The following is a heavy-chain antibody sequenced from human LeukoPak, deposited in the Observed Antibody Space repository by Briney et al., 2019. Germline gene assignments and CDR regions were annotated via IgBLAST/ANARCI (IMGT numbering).Heavy chain of an antibody. Sequence: SEALSLTCAVYGGSFSGYYWSWIRQPPGKGLEWIGEINHSGSTNYNPSLKSRVTISVDTSKNQFSLKLSSVTAADTAVYYCARPRIWNYFDYWGQGTLVTVSS. CDR2: INHSGST. V-gene: IGHV4-34*01. CDR3: ARPRIWNYFDY. CDR1: GGSFSGYY. D-gene: IGHD1-1*01. J-gene: IGHJ4*02.